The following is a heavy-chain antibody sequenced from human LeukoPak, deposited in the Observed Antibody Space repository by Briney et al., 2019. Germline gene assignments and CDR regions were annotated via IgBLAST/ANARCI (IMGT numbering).Heavy chain of an antibody. D-gene: IGHD3-22*01. V-gene: IGHV3-21*04. J-gene: IGHJ4*02. CDR2: ISSSSSYI. CDR3: AKVAYYDSSGYPDYFDY. Sequence: GGSLRLSCAASGFTFSSYSMNWVRQAPGKGLEWVSSISSSSSYIYYADSVKGRFTISRDNSKNTLYLQMNSLRAEDTAVYYCAKVAYYDSSGYPDYFDYWGQGTLVTVSS. CDR1: GFTFSSYS.